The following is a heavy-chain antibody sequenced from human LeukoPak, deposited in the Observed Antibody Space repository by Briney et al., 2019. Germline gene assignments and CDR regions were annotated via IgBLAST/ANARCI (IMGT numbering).Heavy chain of an antibody. Sequence: SVKVSCKPSGGTFSSYAISWVRLAPGQGLEWMGGIIPIFGTANYAQKFQGRVTITADKSTSTAYMELSSLRSEDTAVYYCARVEGYGGNSSFDYWGQGTLVTVSS. J-gene: IGHJ4*02. CDR1: GGTFSSYA. D-gene: IGHD4-23*01. CDR3: ARVEGYGGNSSFDY. CDR2: IIPIFGTA. V-gene: IGHV1-69*06.